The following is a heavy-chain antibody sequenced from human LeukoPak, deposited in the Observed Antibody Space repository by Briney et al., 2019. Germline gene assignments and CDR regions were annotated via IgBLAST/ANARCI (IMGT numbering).Heavy chain of an antibody. CDR1: GFTFSSYA. Sequence: GGSLRLSCAASGFTFSSYAMHWVRQAPGKGLEWVAVISYDGSNKYYADSVKGRFTISRDNSKNTLYLQMNSLRAEDTAVYYCARDRYNWNDDRGAFDIWGQGTMVTVSS. J-gene: IGHJ3*02. V-gene: IGHV3-30*04. CDR2: ISYDGSNK. D-gene: IGHD1-1*01. CDR3: ARDRYNWNDDRGAFDI.